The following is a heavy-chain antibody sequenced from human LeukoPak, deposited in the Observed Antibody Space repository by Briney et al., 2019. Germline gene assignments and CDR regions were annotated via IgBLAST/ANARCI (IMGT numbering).Heavy chain of an antibody. Sequence: PGGSLRLSCAASGFTFSSYAMSWVRQAPGKGLEWVSAISGSGGSTYYADSAKGRFTISRDNSKNTLYLQMNSLRAADTAVYYCAKFPYYYGSGSWDYWGQGTLVTVSS. J-gene: IGHJ4*02. V-gene: IGHV3-23*01. CDR2: ISGSGGST. CDR3: AKFPYYYGSGSWDY. D-gene: IGHD3-10*01. CDR1: GFTFSSYA.